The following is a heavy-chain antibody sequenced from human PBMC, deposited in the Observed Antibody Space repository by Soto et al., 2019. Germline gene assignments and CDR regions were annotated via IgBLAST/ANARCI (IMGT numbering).Heavy chain of an antibody. V-gene: IGHV3-74*01. J-gene: IGHJ4*02. CDR1: GFTFSSDW. D-gene: IGHD4-17*01. CDR2: IGSDGSPT. Sequence: EVQLVESGGGLVQPGGSLRLSCAASGFTFSSDWIHWVRQAPGKGLVWVSRIGSDGSPTRYADSVKGRFTISRDNAKNTLYLQMSSLRAEDTAVYYCARGRVYGDYFYFDYWGQGTLVTVSS. CDR3: ARGRVYGDYFYFDY.